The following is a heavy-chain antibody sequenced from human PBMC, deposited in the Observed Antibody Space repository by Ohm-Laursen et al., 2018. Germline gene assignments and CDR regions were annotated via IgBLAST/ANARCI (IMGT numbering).Heavy chain of an antibody. CDR3: ARIGYSYGLDY. CDR2: IFYSGTT. CDR1: GGSVSSSGYY. V-gene: IGHV4-39*01. J-gene: IGHJ4*02. Sequence: SETLSLTCTVSGGSVSSSGYYWGWIRQPPGKGLEWIGTIFYSGTTNYNPSLKSRVAMSLDSSMNQFSLKLSFVTAADTAVYYCARIGYSYGLDYWGQGTLVTVSS. D-gene: IGHD5-18*01.